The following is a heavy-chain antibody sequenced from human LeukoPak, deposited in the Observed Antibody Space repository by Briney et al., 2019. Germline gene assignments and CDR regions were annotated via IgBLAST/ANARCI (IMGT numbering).Heavy chain of an antibody. Sequence: KPSETLSLTCAVYGGSFSGYYWSWIRQPPGKGLEWIGEINHSGSTNYNPSLKSRVTISVDTSKNQFSLKLSSVTAADTAVYYCARGGGSYYQDYWGQGALVTVSS. CDR3: ARGGGSYYQDY. V-gene: IGHV4-34*01. CDR1: GGSFSGYY. J-gene: IGHJ4*02. CDR2: INHSGST. D-gene: IGHD1-26*01.